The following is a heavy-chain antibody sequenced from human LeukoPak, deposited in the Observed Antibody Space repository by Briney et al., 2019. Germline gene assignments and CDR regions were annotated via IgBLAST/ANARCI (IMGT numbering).Heavy chain of an antibody. CDR2: MYLDGRT. J-gene: IGHJ4*02. CDR1: GGSISSLNL. V-gene: IGHV4-4*02. CDR3: AGLEGRYSTDWFYFFDY. D-gene: IGHD6-19*01. Sequence: PSGTLSLTCAVSGGSISSLNLWSWLRQPPGKGLEWVGEMYLDGRTNFHPSVRGRVTIFIDMPKNQLSLQLTSVTAADTAVYYCAGLEGRYSTDWFYFFDYWGQGALVTASS.